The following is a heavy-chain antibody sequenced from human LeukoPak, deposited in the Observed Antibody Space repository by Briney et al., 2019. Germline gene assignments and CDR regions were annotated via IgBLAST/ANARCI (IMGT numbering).Heavy chain of an antibody. CDR1: GYTFTSYD. V-gene: IGHV1-8*03. J-gene: IGHJ3*02. D-gene: IGHD3-3*02. Sequence: ASVKVSCKASGYTFTSYDINWVRQATGQGLEWMGWMSPNSGNTGYAQKFQGRVTITRNTSISTAYMELSSLRSEVTAVYYCARGLAFLEWLTDAFDIWGQGTMVTVSS. CDR3: ARGLAFLEWLTDAFDI. CDR2: MSPNSGNT.